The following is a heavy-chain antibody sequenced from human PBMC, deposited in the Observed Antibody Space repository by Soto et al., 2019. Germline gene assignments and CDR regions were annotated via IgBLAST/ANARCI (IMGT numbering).Heavy chain of an antibody. V-gene: IGHV1-69*19. D-gene: IGHD3-10*01. Sequence: QVQLVQSGAVMKKPGSSVKVSCQSSGGTFNTYAMNGVRQAAGQGPEWMGDISPMFGAANYAPKFQGRVTITADESTGTSYMQLSSLTSEDTALYFCAREVQVHTPAFVYWGEGTLVTVSS. J-gene: IGHJ4*02. CDR3: AREVQVHTPAFVY. CDR2: ISPMFGAA. CDR1: GGTFNTYA.